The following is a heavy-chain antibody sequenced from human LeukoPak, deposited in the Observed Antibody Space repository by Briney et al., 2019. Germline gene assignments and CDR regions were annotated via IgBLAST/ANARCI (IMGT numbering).Heavy chain of an antibody. V-gene: IGHV4-30-2*01. Sequence: LRLSCAASGFTFSSYGMHWIRQPPGKGLEWIGYIFDSGSTYYSPSLKSRVTISVDKSKNQFSLKLSSVTAADTAVYYCAREGSDSSSWYDYWGQGTLVTVSS. D-gene: IGHD6-13*01. CDR2: IFDSGST. CDR3: AREGSDSSSWYDY. CDR1: GFTFSSYG. J-gene: IGHJ4*02.